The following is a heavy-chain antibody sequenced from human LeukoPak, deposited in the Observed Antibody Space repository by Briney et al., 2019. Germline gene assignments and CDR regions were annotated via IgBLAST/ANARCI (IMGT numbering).Heavy chain of an antibody. J-gene: IGHJ3*02. D-gene: IGHD3-22*01. CDR3: AKDSNYYDSSGYYLEYAFDI. Sequence: GGSLRLSCAASGFTFSSYSMHWVRQAPGKGLEWVAVIWYGGSNKYYADSVKGRFTISRDNSKNTLYLQMNSLRAEDTAVYYCAKDSNYYDSSGYYLEYAFDIWGQGTMVTVSS. CDR1: GFTFSSYS. CDR2: IWYGGSNK. V-gene: IGHV3-30*02.